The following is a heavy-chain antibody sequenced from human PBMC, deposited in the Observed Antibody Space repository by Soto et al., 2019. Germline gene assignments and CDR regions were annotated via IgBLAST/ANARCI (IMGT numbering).Heavy chain of an antibody. CDR3: TTEPNYDILTGYYRQFDY. D-gene: IGHD3-9*01. CDR1: GFTFSNAW. J-gene: IGHJ4*02. V-gene: IGHV3-15*01. Sequence: PGGSMRLSCAASGFTFSNAWMSWVRQAPGKGLEWVGRIKSKTDGGTTDYAAPVTGRFTISRDDSKNTLYLQMNSLKTEDPAVYYCTTEPNYDILTGYYRQFDYWGQGTLVTVSS. CDR2: IKSKTDGGTT.